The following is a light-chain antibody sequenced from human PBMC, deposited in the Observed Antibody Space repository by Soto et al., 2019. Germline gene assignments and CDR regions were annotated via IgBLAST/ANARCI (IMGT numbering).Light chain of an antibody. V-gene: IGKV3-20*01. CDR2: GAS. CDR1: RSVTSSY. CDR3: QQYGSSPPVYT. J-gene: IGKJ2*01. Sequence: EMVLMQSPGTLSLSPGERATLSCRASRSVTSSYLAWYQQKPGQAPRLLIYGASSRATGIPDRFSGSGSGTDFTLTISRLEPEDFAVYYCQQYGSSPPVYTFGQGTKLEIK.